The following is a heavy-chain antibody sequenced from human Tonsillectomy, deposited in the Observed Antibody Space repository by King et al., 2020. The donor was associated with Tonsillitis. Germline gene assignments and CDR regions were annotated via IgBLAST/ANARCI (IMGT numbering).Heavy chain of an antibody. CDR2: XXXXGXGX. CDR1: GFSFSGNYA. CDR3: HPISAVGYFDY. Sequence: VQLVESGGGLVQPWGSLRLSCAASGFSFSGNYALSWVXQAPGXXXEXXXXXXXXGXGXXYDDSVQGXFTISRDSSKNSQYLQMXSLTAGDTAIYAAHPISAVGYFDYWGQGALVSVSS. V-gene: IGHV3-23*05. D-gene: IGHD6-13*01. J-gene: IGHJ4*02.